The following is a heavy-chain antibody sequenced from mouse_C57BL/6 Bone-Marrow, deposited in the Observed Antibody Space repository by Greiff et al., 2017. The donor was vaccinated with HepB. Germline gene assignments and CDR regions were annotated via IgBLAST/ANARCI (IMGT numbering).Heavy chain of an antibody. CDR2: ISDGGSYT. V-gene: IGHV5-4*01. Sequence: EVQLVESGGGLVKPGGSLKLSCAASGFTFSSYAMSWVRQTPEKRLEWVATISDGGSYTYYPDNVKGRFTISRDNAKNNLYLQMSHLKSEDTAMYYCARDTTTVVYWYFDVWGTGTTVTVSS. CDR3: ARDTTTVVYWYFDV. J-gene: IGHJ1*03. CDR1: GFTFSSYA. D-gene: IGHD1-1*01.